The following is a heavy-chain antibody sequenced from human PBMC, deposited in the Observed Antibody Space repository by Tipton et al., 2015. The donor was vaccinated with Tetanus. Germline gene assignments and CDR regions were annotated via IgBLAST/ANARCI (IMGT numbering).Heavy chain of an antibody. CDR3: ARYYDSSGYYRRRYTSSFDY. CDR1: GGSISSYY. J-gene: IGHJ4*02. Sequence: LRLSCSVSGGSISSYYWSWIRQPAGKGLEWIGRIYTSGSTNYNPSLKSRVTMSVDTSKNQFSLKLSSVTAADTAVYYCARYYDSSGYYRRRYTSSFDYWGQGTLATVSS. V-gene: IGHV4-4*07. D-gene: IGHD3-22*01. CDR2: IYTSGST.